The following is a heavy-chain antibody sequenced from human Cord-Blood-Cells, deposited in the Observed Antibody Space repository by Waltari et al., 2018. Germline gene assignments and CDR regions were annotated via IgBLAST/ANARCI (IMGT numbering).Heavy chain of an antibody. D-gene: IGHD2-15*01. Sequence: QVQLQQWGAGLLKPSETLSLTCAVYGGSFSGYYWSWIRQPPGKGLEWIGEINHSGSTNSDPSLKSRVTISVDTSKNQFSLKLSSVTAADTAVYYCARQYCSGGSCNYWYFDLWGRGTLVTVSS. CDR1: GGSFSGYY. J-gene: IGHJ2*01. CDR3: ARQYCSGGSCNYWYFDL. V-gene: IGHV4-34*01. CDR2: INHSGST.